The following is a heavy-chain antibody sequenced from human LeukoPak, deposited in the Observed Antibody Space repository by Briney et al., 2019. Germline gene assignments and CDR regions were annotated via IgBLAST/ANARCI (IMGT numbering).Heavy chain of an antibody. CDR2: ISGSGGST. CDR3: SHYDILTGYVFDP. CDR1: GFTFSSYA. D-gene: IGHD3-9*01. Sequence: TGRSLRLSCAASGFTFSSYAMSWVRQAPGKGLEWVSAISGSGGSTYYADSVKGRFTISRDNSKNTLYLQMNSLRAEDTAVYYCSHYDILTGYVFDPWGQGTLVTVSS. V-gene: IGHV3-23*01. J-gene: IGHJ5*02.